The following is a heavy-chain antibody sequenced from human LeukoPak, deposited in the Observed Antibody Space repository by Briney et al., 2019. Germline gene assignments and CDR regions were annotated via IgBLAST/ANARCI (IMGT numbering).Heavy chain of an antibody. CDR3: ARVVVVGPLYFDY. CDR2: IDWDDDT. D-gene: IGHD2-15*01. V-gene: IGHV2-70*17. CDR1: RFSLSTSGMS. J-gene: IGHJ4*02. Sequence: SVPAPVKPTQNLTLTRTFSRFSLSTSGMSVSWIRQPPGKALERLARIDWDDDTFYRTSLKTRLTISKDTSKNQVVLTMTNMDPVDTATYYCARVVVVGPLYFDYWGQGTLVTVSS.